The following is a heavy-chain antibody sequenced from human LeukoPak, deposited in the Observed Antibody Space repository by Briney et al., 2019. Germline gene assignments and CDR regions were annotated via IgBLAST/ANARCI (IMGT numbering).Heavy chain of an antibody. CDR2: ISYDGSNK. D-gene: IGHD3-22*01. CDR1: GFTFSSYA. V-gene: IGHV3-30*18. CDR3: AKDLYYYDSSGYYSCGDY. J-gene: IGHJ4*02. Sequence: GGSLRLSCAASGFTFSSYAMSWVRQAPGKGLEWVAVISYDGSNKYYADSVKGRFTISRDNSKNTLYLQMNSLRAEDTAVYYCAKDLYYYDSSGYYSCGDYWGQGTLVTVSS.